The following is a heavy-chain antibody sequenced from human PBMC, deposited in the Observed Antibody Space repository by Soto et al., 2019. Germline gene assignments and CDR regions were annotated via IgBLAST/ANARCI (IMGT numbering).Heavy chain of an antibody. V-gene: IGHV5-51*01. J-gene: IGHJ6*02. Sequence: GESLKISCKGSGYSFISYWIGWVRQIPGKGLEWMGIIYPGDSDTRYSPSFQGQVTISADKSISTAYLQWSSLKASDTAMYYCARQSSSSWDGMDVWGQGTTVTVSS. D-gene: IGHD6-13*01. CDR2: IYPGDSDT. CDR3: ARQSSSSWDGMDV. CDR1: GYSFISYW.